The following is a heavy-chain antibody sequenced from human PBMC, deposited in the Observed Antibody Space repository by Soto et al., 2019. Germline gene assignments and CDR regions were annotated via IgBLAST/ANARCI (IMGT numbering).Heavy chain of an antibody. CDR2: IYPVDSDT. J-gene: IGHJ6*02. CDR3: TRQMVVETAMGVWYYYGMDV. CDR1: GYSFTISW. Sequence: PGESLKISCKGSGYSFTISWIGGVRKMPGKGLEWMGIIYPVDSDTRYSPSFQGQVTISADKSISTAYLQWSRLKASDNAMYYCTRQMVVETAMGVWYYYGMDVWGQGTTVAVS. V-gene: IGHV5-51*01. D-gene: IGHD5-18*01.